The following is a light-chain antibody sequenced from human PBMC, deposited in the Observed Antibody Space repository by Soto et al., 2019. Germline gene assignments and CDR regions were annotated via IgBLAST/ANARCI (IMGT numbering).Light chain of an antibody. CDR2: GAS. CDR1: QSVSSN. Sequence: EIVMTQSPATLSVSPGERATHSCRASQSVSSNLAWYQQKPGQAPSLLIYGASSRATGIPDRFSGSGSGTDFTLTISRLEPEDFAVYSCQQYGSSPQTFGQGTKVDI. CDR3: QQYGSSPQT. V-gene: IGKV3-20*01. J-gene: IGKJ1*01.